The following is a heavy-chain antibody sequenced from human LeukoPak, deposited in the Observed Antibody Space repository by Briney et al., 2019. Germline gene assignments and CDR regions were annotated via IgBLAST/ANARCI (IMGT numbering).Heavy chain of an antibody. J-gene: IGHJ4*02. D-gene: IGHD3-22*01. V-gene: IGHV3-33*01. CDR2: IWYDGSNK. CDR3: ARVRDSSGYYLYYFDY. Sequence: GGSLRLSCAASGFTFSSYGMHWVRQAPGKGLEWVAVIWYDGSNKYYADSVKGRFTISRDNSKNTLYLQMNSLRAEDTAVYYCARVRDSSGYYLYYFDYWGQGTLVTVSS. CDR1: GFTFSSYG.